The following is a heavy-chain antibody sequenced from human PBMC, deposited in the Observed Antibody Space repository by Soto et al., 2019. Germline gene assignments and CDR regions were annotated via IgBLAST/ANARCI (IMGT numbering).Heavy chain of an antibody. CDR1: GGSITTGGYY. J-gene: IGHJ4*02. V-gene: IGHV4-31*03. CDR3: ARTKCSGGSCYSWSLDY. CDR2: RYYSEST. Sequence: PSETLSLTCTVSGGSITTGGYYWSWIRQLPGKGLEWIGHRYYSESTYYNPSLKSRVSISLDTSKNQFSLKLSFVTAADTAMYYCARTKCSGGSCYSWSLDYWGQGXPVTVYS. D-gene: IGHD2-15*01.